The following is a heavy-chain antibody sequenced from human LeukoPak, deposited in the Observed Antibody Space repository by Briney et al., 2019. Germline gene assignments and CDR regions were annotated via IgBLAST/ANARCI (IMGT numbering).Heavy chain of an antibody. CDR1: GFSLSTSGVG. J-gene: IGHJ4*02. V-gene: IGHV2-5*02. CDR2: IYWDDDK. Sequence: SGPTLVNPTQTLTLTCTFSGFSLSTSGVGVGWIRQPPGKALEWLALIYWDDDKRYSPSLKSRLTITKDTPKNQVVLTVTNMDPVDTATYYCAHRRWGDFDYWGQGTLVTVSS. D-gene: IGHD7-27*01. CDR3: AHRRWGDFDY.